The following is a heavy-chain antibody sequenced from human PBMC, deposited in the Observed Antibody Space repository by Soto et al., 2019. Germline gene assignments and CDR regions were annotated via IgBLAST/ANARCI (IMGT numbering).Heavy chain of an antibody. CDR1: GFAFSSYA. V-gene: IGHV3-23*01. D-gene: IGHD5-12*01. CDR3: ARSPGYSGCDPHF. Sequence: PGGSLRLSCAASGFAFSSYAMSWVRQAPGKGLEWVSAISGSGGSTYYADSVKGRFTISRDNSKNTRYLQMNSLRAEDTAVYYCARSPGYSGCDPHFWGQGTLVTVSS. CDR2: ISGSGGST. J-gene: IGHJ4*02.